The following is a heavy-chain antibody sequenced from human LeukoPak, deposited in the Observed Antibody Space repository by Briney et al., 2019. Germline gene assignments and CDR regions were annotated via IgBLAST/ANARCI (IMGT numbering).Heavy chain of an antibody. CDR2: IYATGST. D-gene: IGHD1-14*01. J-gene: IGHJ5*02. CDR3: ARLNGIRWFDP. V-gene: IGHV4-4*07. CDR1: GGSFSTYH. Sequence: PSETLSLTCSLSGGSFSTYHWNWIRQPAGKGLEWIGRIYATGSTNYSPSLKSRVTMSVDTSRNQFFLNLTSVTAADTAMYYCARLNGIRWFDPWGQGILVTVSS.